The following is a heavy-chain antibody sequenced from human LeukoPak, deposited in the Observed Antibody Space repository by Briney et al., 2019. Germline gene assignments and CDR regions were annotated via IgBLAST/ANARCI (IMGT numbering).Heavy chain of an antibody. V-gene: IGHV3-23*01. J-gene: IGHJ4*02. CDR3: AKKGGRYYYDSSGYYYYFDY. CDR2: ISGSGGST. Sequence: GGSLRLSCAASGFTFSSYAMSWVRQAPGKGLEWVSAISGSGGSTYYADSVKGRFTISRDNSKNTLYLQMNSLRAEGTAVYYCAKKGGRYYYDSSGYYYYFDYWGQGTLVTVSS. D-gene: IGHD3-22*01. CDR1: GFTFSSYA.